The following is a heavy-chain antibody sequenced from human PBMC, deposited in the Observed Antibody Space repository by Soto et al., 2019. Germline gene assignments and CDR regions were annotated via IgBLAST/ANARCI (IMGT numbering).Heavy chain of an antibody. V-gene: IGHV4-28*01. Sequence: QVQLQESGPGLVKPSDTLSLTCTLFGYSINSNNWWGWVRQPPGKGLEWIGDIYYSGTTLYNPSLKSRVTMSIGSANDQFTLRLSSVTAVDTAVYYCARKQRKPGPIWSWGQGTLVTVSS. D-gene: IGHD3-3*01. J-gene: IGHJ4*02. CDR2: IYYSGTT. CDR3: ARKQRKPGPIWS. CDR1: GYSINSNNW.